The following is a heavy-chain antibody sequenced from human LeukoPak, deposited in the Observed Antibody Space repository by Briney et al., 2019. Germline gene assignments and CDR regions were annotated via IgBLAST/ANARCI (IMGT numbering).Heavy chain of an antibody. Sequence: GGSLRLSCAASGFTFSDYYMSWIRQAPGKGLEWVSYISSSGSTIYYADSVKGRFTISRDNAKNSLYLQMNSLRAEDTAVYYCARPRSPYHTAMDPAFDYWGQGTLVTVSS. V-gene: IGHV3-11*01. CDR1: GFTFSDYY. CDR2: ISSSGSTI. J-gene: IGHJ4*02. D-gene: IGHD5-18*01. CDR3: ARPRSPYHTAMDPAFDY.